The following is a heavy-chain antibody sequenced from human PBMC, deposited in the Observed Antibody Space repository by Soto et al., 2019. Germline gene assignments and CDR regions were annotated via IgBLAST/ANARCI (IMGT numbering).Heavy chain of an antibody. D-gene: IGHD2-21*02. J-gene: IGHJ2*01. CDR2: ISAAGNP. CDR3: ARELEVTGYWYFDL. CDR1: GFTFSTHD. V-gene: IGHV3-13*05. Sequence: EVQLVESGGGLVQPGGSLRLSCAASGFTFSTHDMHWVRQTPGKGLEWVSAISAAGNPHYLDSVKGRFTVSRENAKNSLYLQMNSLTAGDTAVYYCARELEVTGYWYFDLWGRGTLVTVSS.